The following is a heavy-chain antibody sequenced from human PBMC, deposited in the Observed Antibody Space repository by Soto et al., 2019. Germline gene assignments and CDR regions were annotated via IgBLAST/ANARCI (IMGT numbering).Heavy chain of an antibody. D-gene: IGHD6-13*01. CDR1: GYSFTSYW. V-gene: IGHV5-10-1*01. CDR3: ARLPVAAAGTDYYYGMDV. Sequence: GESLKISCKGSGYSFTSYWISWVRQMPGKGLEWMGRIDPSDSYTNYSPSFQGHVTISADKSISTAYLQWSSLKASDTAMYYCARLPVAAAGTDYYYGMDVWGQGTTVTSP. J-gene: IGHJ6*02. CDR2: IDPSDSYT.